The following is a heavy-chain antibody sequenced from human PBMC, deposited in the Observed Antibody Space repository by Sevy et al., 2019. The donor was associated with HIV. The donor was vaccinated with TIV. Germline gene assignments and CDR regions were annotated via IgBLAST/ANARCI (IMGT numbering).Heavy chain of an antibody. CDR1: GYSFIDFG. D-gene: IGHD6-13*01. CDR2: IGANNDNA. CDR3: ARDLLAIAGYSSTWSGAY. Sequence: ASVKVSCKASGYSFIDFGITWVRQAPGQGLEWMGWIGANNDNANFAQKFQGSVTMTTDTSTSTAYMELRSLKSDDTAVYYCARDLLAIAGYSSTWSGAYWGQGTLVTVSS. J-gene: IGHJ4*02. V-gene: IGHV1-18*01.